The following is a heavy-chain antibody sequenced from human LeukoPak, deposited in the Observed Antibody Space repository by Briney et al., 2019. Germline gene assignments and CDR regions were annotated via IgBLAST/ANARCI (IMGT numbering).Heavy chain of an antibody. D-gene: IGHD4-17*01. V-gene: IGHV1-69*01. CDR3: ARRSGYGDYQFDY. J-gene: IGHJ4*02. CDR2: IIPIFGTA. Sequence: SVKVSCKTSGGTFSSYAISWVRQAPGQGLEWMGGIIPIFGTANYAQKFQGRVTITADESTSTAYMELSSLRSEDTAVYYCARRSGYGDYQFDYWGQGTLVTVSS. CDR1: GGTFSSYA.